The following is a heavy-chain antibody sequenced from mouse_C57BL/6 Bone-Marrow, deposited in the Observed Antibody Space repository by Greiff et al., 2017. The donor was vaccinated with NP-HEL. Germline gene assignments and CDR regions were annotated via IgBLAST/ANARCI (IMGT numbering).Heavy chain of an antibody. Sequence: VQLQQPGAELVKPGASVKLSCKASGYTFTSYWMQWVKQRPGQGLEWIGEIDPSDSYTNYNQKFKGKATLTVDTSSSTAYMQLSSLTSEDSAVYYCARKEGTYYDGSSWFAYWGQGTLVTVSA. CDR3: ARKEGTYYDGSSWFAY. CDR2: IDPSDSYT. D-gene: IGHD1-1*01. J-gene: IGHJ3*01. CDR1: GYTFTSYW. V-gene: IGHV1-50*01.